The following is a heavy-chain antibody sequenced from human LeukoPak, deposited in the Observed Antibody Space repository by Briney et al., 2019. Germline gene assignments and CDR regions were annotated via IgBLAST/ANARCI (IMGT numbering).Heavy chain of an antibody. CDR2: IYHSGST. CDR1: GCSISSGYY. V-gene: IGHV4-38-2*01. J-gene: IGHJ3*02. D-gene: IGHD2-2*02. CDR3: ARIICSSTRCYRRGTFDI. Sequence: SETLSLTCAVSGCSISSGYYWGWIRQPPGKGLEWIGTIYHSGSTYYNSSLKSRVTISVDTSKNQFSLKLGSVTAADTAVYYCARIICSSTRCYRRGTFDIWGQGTMVTVSS.